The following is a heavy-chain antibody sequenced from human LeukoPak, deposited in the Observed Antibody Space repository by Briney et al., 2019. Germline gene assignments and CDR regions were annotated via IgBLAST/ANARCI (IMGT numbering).Heavy chain of an antibody. V-gene: IGHV1-69*10. D-gene: IGHD6-13*01. CDR3: ARQGAYSSSWYAVHGAFDI. CDR2: IIPIVGIA. Sequence: SVKVSCKASGGTFSSYAISWVRQAPGQGLEWMGGIIPIVGIANYAQKFQGRVTITADKSTSTAYMELSSLRSEDTAMYYCARQGAYSSSWYAVHGAFDIWGQGTMVTVSS. CDR1: GGTFSSYA. J-gene: IGHJ3*02.